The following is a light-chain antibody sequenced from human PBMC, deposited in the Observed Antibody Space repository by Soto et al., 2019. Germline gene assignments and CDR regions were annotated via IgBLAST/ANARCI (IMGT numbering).Light chain of an antibody. J-gene: IGKJ2*01. CDR1: QSVSSY. Sequence: EIVLTQSPATLSLSPGETATLSCRASQSVSSYLAWYQQKPGQAPRLLIYDASNRATGIPARFSGSGSGTDFTLTISSLEPEDFAVYYCQQRSNWPPMYTFGQGTKREIK. V-gene: IGKV3-11*01. CDR2: DAS. CDR3: QQRSNWPPMYT.